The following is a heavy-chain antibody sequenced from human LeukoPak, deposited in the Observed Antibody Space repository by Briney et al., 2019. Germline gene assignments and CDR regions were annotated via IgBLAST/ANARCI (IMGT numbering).Heavy chain of an antibody. CDR3: ATAPLFDYGDYFDY. CDR2: FDPEDGET. Sequence: SVKVSCKVSGYTLTELSMHWVRQAPGKGLEWMGGFDPEDGETIYAQKFQGRVTMTEDTSTDTAYMELSSLRSEDTAVYYCATAPLFDYGDYFDYWGQGTLVTVSS. CDR1: GYTLTELS. D-gene: IGHD4-17*01. V-gene: IGHV1-24*01. J-gene: IGHJ4*02.